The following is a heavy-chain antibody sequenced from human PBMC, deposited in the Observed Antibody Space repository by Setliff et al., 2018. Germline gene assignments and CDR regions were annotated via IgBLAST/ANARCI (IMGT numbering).Heavy chain of an antibody. J-gene: IGHJ4*02. CDR2: INTENGNP. D-gene: IGHD4-17*01. V-gene: IGHV7-4-1*01. Sequence: ASVKVSCRASGYKISNYAMNWVRQAPGQGLEWLGWINTENGNPTYAQDFTGRFVFSLDTTVNTAFLQIRTLKAEDTAVYYCARDNGDYGRTSFDYWGQGALVTVSS. CDR1: GYKISNYA. CDR3: ARDNGDYGRTSFDY.